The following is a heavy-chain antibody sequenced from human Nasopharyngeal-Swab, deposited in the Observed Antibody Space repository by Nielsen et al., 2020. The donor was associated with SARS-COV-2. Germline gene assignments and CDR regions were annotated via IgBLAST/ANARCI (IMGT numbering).Heavy chain of an antibody. D-gene: IGHD2-8*01. CDR2: INHSGST. V-gene: IGHV4-34*01. Sequence: SETLSLTCAVYGGRFSGYYWTWIRKPQGKGLEWIGEINHSGSTNYNPSLKSRVTISVDTSKNQFSLKLTPVTAADTAVYYCARGSCTNGLCYRRRGFDPWGQGTLVTVSS. CDR1: GGRFSGYY. J-gene: IGHJ5*02. CDR3: ARGSCTNGLCYRRRGFDP.